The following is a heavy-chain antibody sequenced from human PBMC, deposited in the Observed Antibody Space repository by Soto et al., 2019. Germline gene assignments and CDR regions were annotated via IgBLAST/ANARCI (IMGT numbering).Heavy chain of an antibody. CDR3: TKVGTVAEELDY. D-gene: IGHD1-26*01. CDR2: IRGKTAGGKL. CDR1: GFTFTNAW. V-gene: IGHV3-15*01. J-gene: IGHJ4*02. Sequence: EVQLVESGGGLVKPGGSLRLSCAASGFTFTNAWMSWVRQAPGKGLEWVGRIRGKTAGGKLDYAAVVKGRFAISRDDSKNTLYLQMNSLKTEDTAVYYCTKVGTVAEELDYWGQGTLVTVSS.